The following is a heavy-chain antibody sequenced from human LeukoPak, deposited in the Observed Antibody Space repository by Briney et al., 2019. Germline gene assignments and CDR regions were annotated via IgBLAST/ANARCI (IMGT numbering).Heavy chain of an antibody. CDR3: ARRDYYGSGKAAFDI. Sequence: GESLKISCKISGYTLTNNWIGWVRQMPGKGLEWMGIIYPGDSDTRYSPSLQGQVTISADKSISTAYLQWSSLKASDTAMYYCARRDYYGSGKAAFDIWGQGTMVTVSS. CDR2: IYPGDSDT. V-gene: IGHV5-51*01. CDR1: GYTLTNNW. D-gene: IGHD3-10*01. J-gene: IGHJ3*02.